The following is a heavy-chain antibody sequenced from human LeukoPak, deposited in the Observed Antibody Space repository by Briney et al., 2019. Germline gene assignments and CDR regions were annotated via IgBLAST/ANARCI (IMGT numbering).Heavy chain of an antibody. D-gene: IGHD2-15*01. V-gene: IGHV4-31*03. J-gene: IGHJ3*02. CDR3: ARRRVVVASTDGASGAFDI. CDR2: IYYSGST. CDR1: GGSISSGGYY. Sequence: SETLSLTCTVSGGSISSGGYYWSWIRQHPGKGLEWIGYIYYSGSTYYNPSLRSRVTISVDTSKNQFSLRLSSVTAADAAVYFCARRRVVVASTDGASGAFDIWGQGTMVTVSS.